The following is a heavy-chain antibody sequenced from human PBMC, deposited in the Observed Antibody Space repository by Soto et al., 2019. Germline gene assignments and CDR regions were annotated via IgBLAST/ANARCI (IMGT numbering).Heavy chain of an antibody. V-gene: IGHV3-7*01. D-gene: IGHD3-10*01. J-gene: IGHJ4*02. Sequence: EVQLVESGGGLVQPGGSLRLSCAASGFTFSSYWMSWVRQAPGKGLEWVANIKQDGSEKYYVDSVKGRFTISRDNAKNSLYLQMNSLRAEDTAVYYCAGDSYYYGSGSYYQPDYWGQGTLVTVSS. CDR2: IKQDGSEK. CDR3: AGDSYYYGSGSYYQPDY. CDR1: GFTFSSYW.